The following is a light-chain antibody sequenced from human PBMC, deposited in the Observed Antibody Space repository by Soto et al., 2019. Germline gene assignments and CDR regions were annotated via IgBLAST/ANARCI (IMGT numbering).Light chain of an antibody. V-gene: IGLV6-57*02. Sequence: NFMLTQPHSVSESPGQTLTISCTGSSGNIASNYVQWYQQRPGSAPTTVIYGDNQRPSGVPDRFSGSIDTSSNSASLTISGVRTEDEDAYSCQSYDSSSVIFGGGTKLTVL. CDR1: SGNIASNY. J-gene: IGLJ2*01. CDR3: QSYDSSSVI. CDR2: GDN.